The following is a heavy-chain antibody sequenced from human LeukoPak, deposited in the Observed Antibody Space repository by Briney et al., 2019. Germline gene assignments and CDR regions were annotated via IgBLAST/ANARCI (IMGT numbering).Heavy chain of an antibody. J-gene: IGHJ2*01. D-gene: IGHD2-8*02. CDR2: IYYSGST. Sequence: SETLSLTCTVSGGSISSYYWSWIRQPPGKGLEWIGYIYYSGSTNYNPSLKSRVTISVDTSKNQFSLKLSSVTAADTAVYYCAIELYWWYFDLWGRGTLVTVSS. CDR1: GGSISSYY. V-gene: IGHV4-59*01. CDR3: AIELYWWYFDL.